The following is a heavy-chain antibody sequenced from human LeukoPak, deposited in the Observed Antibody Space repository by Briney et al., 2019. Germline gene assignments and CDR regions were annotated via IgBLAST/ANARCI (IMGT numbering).Heavy chain of an antibody. V-gene: IGHV3-30*02. J-gene: IGHJ4*02. CDR3: AKDGFIVGATPWYFDY. CDR1: GFTFSSYG. Sequence: GGSLRLSCAASGFTFSSYGMHWVRQAPGKGLEWVAFIRYDGSNKYYADSVKGRFTISRDNSKNTLYLQMNSLRAEDTAVYYCAKDGFIVGATPWYFDYWGQGTLVTVSS. D-gene: IGHD1-26*01. CDR2: IRYDGSNK.